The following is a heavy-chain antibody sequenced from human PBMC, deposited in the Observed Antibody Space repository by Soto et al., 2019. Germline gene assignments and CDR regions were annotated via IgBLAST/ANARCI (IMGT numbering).Heavy chain of an antibody. J-gene: IGHJ6*02. V-gene: IGHV3-66*01. CDR1: GFAVSSNY. Sequence: EVQLVESGRDLVQPGGSLRLSCAASGFAVSSNYMTWVRQAPGKGLEWVSVIHSGGDTHYADSVRGRFTISRDNSKNTLYLQMNSLRAEDTAVYYCARSRTGTTYGGMDVWGQGTTFTVSS. CDR3: ARSRTGTTYGGMDV. CDR2: IHSGGDT. D-gene: IGHD1-7*01.